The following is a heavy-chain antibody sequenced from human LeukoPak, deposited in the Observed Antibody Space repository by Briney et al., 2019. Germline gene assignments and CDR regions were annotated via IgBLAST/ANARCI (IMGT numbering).Heavy chain of an antibody. CDR2: IYSTGRT. V-gene: IGHV4-4*08. CDR3: ARSAVAGSNHWFDP. Sequence: KSSETLTLTCTVSGGSIRSYPWGWIRQPAGKGLEWIGDIYSTGRTNYNPSLKSRVTMSLDTSRNQVSLNLNSLTAADTAVYYCARSAVAGSNHWFDPWGQGTQVIVSS. J-gene: IGHJ5*02. CDR1: GGSIRSYP. D-gene: IGHD6-19*01.